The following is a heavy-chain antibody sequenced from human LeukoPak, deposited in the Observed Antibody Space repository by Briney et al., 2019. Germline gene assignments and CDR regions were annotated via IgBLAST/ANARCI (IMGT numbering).Heavy chain of an antibody. CDR3: ARGGYYYGSGSYYDGGTGAAALDP. CDR1: GYTLTSYG. CDR2: ISAYNANT. Sequence: ASVKVSCKASGYTLTSYGINWVRQAPGQGLDWMGWISAYNANTNYAQKLQGRVSMTTDTSTSTAYMELRSLRSDDTAVYYCARGGYYYGSGSYYDGGTGAAALDPWGQGTLVTVSS. J-gene: IGHJ5*02. D-gene: IGHD3-10*01. V-gene: IGHV1-18*01.